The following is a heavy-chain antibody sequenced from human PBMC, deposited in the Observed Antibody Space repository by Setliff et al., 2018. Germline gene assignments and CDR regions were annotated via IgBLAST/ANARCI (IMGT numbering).Heavy chain of an antibody. CDR2: IYYTGKT. D-gene: IGHD3-10*01. J-gene: IGHJ5*02. Sequence: SETLSLTCTVSGDSLSGDNYFWSWIRHLPGKGLQWLGHIYYTGKTYYNPSLKSRLEMSVDTSKREFALGLSSVTAADTAVYYCARTSTYVLGSGSYWDRWFDPWSQGTLVTVSS. V-gene: IGHV4-30-4*02. CDR3: ARTSTYVLGSGSYWDRWFDP. CDR1: GDSLSGDNYF.